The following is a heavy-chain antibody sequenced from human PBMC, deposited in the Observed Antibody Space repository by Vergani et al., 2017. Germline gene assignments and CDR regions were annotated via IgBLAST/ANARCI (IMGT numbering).Heavy chain of an antibody. J-gene: IGHJ3*02. CDR2: IYWNDDK. Sequence: QVTLKESGPVLVKPTETLTLTCTVSGFSLSNARMGVSWIRQPPGKALEWLALIYWNDDKRYSPSLKSRLTITKDTSKNQVVLTMTNMDPVDTATYYCAHRNAIPRREWLIAAAGDENAFDIWGQGTMVTVSS. CDR3: AHRNAIPRREWLIAAAGDENAFDI. D-gene: IGHD6-13*01. CDR1: GFSLSNARMG. V-gene: IGHV2-5*08.